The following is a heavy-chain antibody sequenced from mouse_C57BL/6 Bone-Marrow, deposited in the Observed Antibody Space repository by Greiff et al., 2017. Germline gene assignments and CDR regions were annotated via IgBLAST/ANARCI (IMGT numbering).Heavy chain of an antibody. CDR2: IDPETGGT. CDR3: TRLGRDYFDY. Sequence: VKLQESGAELVRPGASVTLSCKASGYTFTDYEMHWVKQTPVHGLEWIGAIDPETGGTAYNQKFKGKAILTADKSSSTAYMELRSLTSEDSAVYYCTRLGRDYFDYWGQGTTLTVSS. D-gene: IGHD4-1*01. J-gene: IGHJ2*01. CDR1: GYTFTDYE. V-gene: IGHV1-15*01.